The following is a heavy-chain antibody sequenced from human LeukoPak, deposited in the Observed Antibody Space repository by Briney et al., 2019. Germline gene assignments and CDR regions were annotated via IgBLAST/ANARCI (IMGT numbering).Heavy chain of an antibody. V-gene: IGHV1-8*01. J-gene: IGHJ4*02. Sequence: ASVKVSCKASGYTFTSYDINWVRQATGQGLEWMGWMNPNSGNTGYAQKFRGRVTMTRNTSISTAYMELSSLRSEDTAVYYRARSFGSGYYYLFDYWGQGTLVTVSS. CDR3: ARSFGSGYYYLFDY. D-gene: IGHD3-22*01. CDR1: GYTFTSYD. CDR2: MNPNSGNT.